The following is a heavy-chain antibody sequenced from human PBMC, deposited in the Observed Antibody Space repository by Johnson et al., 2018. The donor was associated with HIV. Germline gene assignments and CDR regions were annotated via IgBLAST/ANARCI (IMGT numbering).Heavy chain of an antibody. D-gene: IGHD4/OR15-4a*01. J-gene: IGHJ3*02. CDR2: IWYDGREK. CDR1: GFTFDDYG. V-gene: IGHV3-33*08. CDR3: AREREDYGLDI. Sequence: QVQVVESGGGLVQPGRSLRLSCGASGFTFDDYGMHWVRQAPGKGLEWVALIWYDGREKDYADSVKGRFTISRDNSKNTLYLQMNSLRAEDTAVYYCAREREDYGLDIWGQGTMVTVSS.